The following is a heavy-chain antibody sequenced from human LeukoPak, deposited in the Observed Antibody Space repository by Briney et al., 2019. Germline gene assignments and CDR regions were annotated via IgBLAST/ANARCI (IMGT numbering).Heavy chain of an antibody. Sequence: SETLSLTCAVYGGSFSGYYWSWIRQPPGKGLEWIGEINHSGSTNYNPSLKSRVTISVATSKNQFSLKLSSVTAADTAVYYCARRQRTVRLDYYYMDVWGKGTTVTVSS. D-gene: IGHD4-11*01. CDR2: INHSGST. V-gene: IGHV4-34*01. J-gene: IGHJ6*03. CDR1: GGSFSGYY. CDR3: ARRQRTVRLDYYYMDV.